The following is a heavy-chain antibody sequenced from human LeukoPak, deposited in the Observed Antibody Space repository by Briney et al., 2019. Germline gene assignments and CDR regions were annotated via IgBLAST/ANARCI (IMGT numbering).Heavy chain of an antibody. CDR1: GGSISSYY. Sequence: SETLSLTCTVSGGSISSYYWSWIRQPAGKGLEWIGNIYHSGSTYYNSSLKSRVTISVDTSKNQFSLKLRSVTAADTAVYYCAREEIAVAGPIEYWGQGILVTVSS. V-gene: IGHV4-59*08. D-gene: IGHD6-19*01. J-gene: IGHJ4*02. CDR3: AREEIAVAGPIEY. CDR2: IYHSGST.